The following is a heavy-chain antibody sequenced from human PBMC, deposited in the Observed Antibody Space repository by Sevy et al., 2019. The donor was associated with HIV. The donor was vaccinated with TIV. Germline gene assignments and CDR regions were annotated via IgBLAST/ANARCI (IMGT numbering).Heavy chain of an antibody. D-gene: IGHD3-22*01. J-gene: IGHJ4*02. CDR3: ATGPGYYDSSPFDY. CDR1: GFTFSNAW. Sequence: GSLRLSCAVSGFTFSNAWMNWVRQAPGTGLQWVGLIKSKIDGETTDYAAPVKGRFTISRDDSKNTVYLQMNSLKTEDTVVYYCATGPGYYDSSPFDYWGPGTLVTVSS. V-gene: IGHV3-15*01. CDR2: IKSKIDGETT.